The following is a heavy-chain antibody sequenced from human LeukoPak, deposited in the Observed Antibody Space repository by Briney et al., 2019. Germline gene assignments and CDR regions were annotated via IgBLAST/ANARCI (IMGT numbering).Heavy chain of an antibody. Sequence: PGGSLRLSCAASGFTFSSYAMSWVRQAPGKGLEWVSAISGSGGSTYYADSVKGRFTISRDNSKNTLYLQMNSLRAEDTAVYYCAKGTTGTTTLAGGFDPWGQGTLVTVSS. J-gene: IGHJ5*02. CDR2: ISGSGGST. CDR1: GFTFSSYA. D-gene: IGHD1-7*01. CDR3: AKGTTGTTTLAGGFDP. V-gene: IGHV3-23*01.